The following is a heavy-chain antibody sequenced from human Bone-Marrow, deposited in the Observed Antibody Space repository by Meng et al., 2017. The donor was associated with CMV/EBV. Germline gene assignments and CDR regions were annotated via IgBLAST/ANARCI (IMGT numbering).Heavy chain of an antibody. D-gene: IGHD2-15*01. CDR3: ARDLGGWDIVVLDV. Sequence: SVKVSCKASGGTFSSYAISWVRQAPGQGLEWMGGIIPILGIANYAQKFQGRVTITADKSTSTAYMELSNMRSEDTAVYYCARDLGGWDIVVLDVWGQGTTVTVSS. J-gene: IGHJ6*02. CDR1: GGTFSSYA. V-gene: IGHV1-69*10. CDR2: IIPILGIA.